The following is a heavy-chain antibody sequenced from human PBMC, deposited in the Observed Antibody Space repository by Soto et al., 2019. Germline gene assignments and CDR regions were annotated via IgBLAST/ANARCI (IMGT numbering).Heavy chain of an antibody. D-gene: IGHD5-12*01. CDR1: GGSFSGYY. Sequence: PSETLSLTCAVYGGSFSGYYWSWIRQPPGKGLEWIGEINHSGSTNYNPSLKSRVTISVDTSKNQFSLKLSSVTAADTAVYYCARGSYSGYDKTRGPNWFDPWGQGTLVTVSS. J-gene: IGHJ5*02. CDR2: INHSGST. V-gene: IGHV4-34*01. CDR3: ARGSYSGYDKTRGPNWFDP.